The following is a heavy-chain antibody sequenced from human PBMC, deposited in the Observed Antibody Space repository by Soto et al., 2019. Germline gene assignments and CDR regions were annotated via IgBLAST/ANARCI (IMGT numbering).Heavy chain of an antibody. Sequence: ASVKVSCKASGYTFTSYAMHWVRQAPGQRLEWMGWINAGNGNTKYSQKFQGRVTITRDTSASTAYMELSSLRSEDTAVYYCARTGYRSSWYSFSGAPNWFDPPGRGTLVTVSS. CDR2: INAGNGNT. CDR1: GYTFTSYA. V-gene: IGHV1-3*01. J-gene: IGHJ5*02. CDR3: ARTGYRSSWYSFSGAPNWFDP. D-gene: IGHD6-13*01.